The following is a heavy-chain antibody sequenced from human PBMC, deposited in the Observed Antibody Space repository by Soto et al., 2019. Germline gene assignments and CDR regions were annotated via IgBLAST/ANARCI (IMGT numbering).Heavy chain of an antibody. CDR2: IGSAGDT. J-gene: IGHJ6*02. CDR3: ARGGAWWQHPLRQPLYGMDV. Sequence: PGGSLRLSCAASGFTFSSYDMHWVRQATGKGLEWVSAIGSAGDTYYPGSVKGRFTISRENAKNSLYLQMNSLRAGDTAVYYCARGGAWWQHPLRQPLYGMDVWGQGTTVTVSS. V-gene: IGHV3-13*01. D-gene: IGHD2-15*01. CDR1: GFTFSSYD.